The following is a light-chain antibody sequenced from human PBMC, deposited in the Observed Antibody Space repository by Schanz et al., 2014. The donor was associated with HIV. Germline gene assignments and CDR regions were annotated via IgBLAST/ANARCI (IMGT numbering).Light chain of an antibody. Sequence: DIQMTQSPSSLSASVGDRVTITCRASQDIRARLAWYQQKPGKAPRLLMYRASTLESGVPSRFSGSGSGTEFTLTISSLQPADFATYYCQQYDSYPYTFGQGTKLEIK. V-gene: IGKV1-5*03. CDR1: QDIRAR. CDR2: RAS. CDR3: QQYDSYPYT. J-gene: IGKJ2*01.